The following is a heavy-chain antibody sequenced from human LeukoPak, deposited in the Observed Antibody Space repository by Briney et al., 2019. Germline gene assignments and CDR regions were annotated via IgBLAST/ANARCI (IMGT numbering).Heavy chain of an antibody. V-gene: IGHV4-59*01. CDR2: IYYTGTT. D-gene: IGHD4-23*01. CDR1: GGSISGYY. CDR3: ARARGYGGNFDY. Sequence: PSETLSLTCTVSGGSISGYYWSWIRQPPGKGLELIGHIYYTGTTKYNPSLKSRVTISVDTSKNQFSLKLNSVTAADTAVYYCARARGYGGNFDYWGQGTLVTVSS. J-gene: IGHJ4*02.